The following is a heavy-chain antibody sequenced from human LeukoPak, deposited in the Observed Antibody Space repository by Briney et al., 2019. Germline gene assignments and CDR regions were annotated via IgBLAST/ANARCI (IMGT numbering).Heavy chain of an antibody. CDR3: ARGGRWLQLYY. D-gene: IGHD5-24*01. CDR2: IFYSGST. V-gene: IGHV4-59*12. J-gene: IGHJ4*02. Sequence: SETLSLTCTVSGGSIRSYYWSWIRQPPGKGLEWIGYIFYSGSTNYNPSLKSRVTISVDTSKNQFSLKLSSVTAADTAVYYCARGGRWLQLYYWRQGTLVTVSS. CDR1: GGSIRSYY.